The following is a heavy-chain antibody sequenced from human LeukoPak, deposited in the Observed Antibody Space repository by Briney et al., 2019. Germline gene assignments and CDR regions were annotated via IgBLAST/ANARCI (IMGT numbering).Heavy chain of an antibody. J-gene: IGHJ4*02. Sequence: GVCLRLSCAAAGFTFSSDIMSLVRDAPGERVWWDSNISGSGGRTYYADSVKSGFTISRDNTKNTLYLQMNSLTAEHTAVYYCAKGAREYSGYDEYFDFWGQGTLVTVSA. V-gene: IGHV3-23*01. CDR3: AKGAREYSGYDEYFDF. CDR1: GFTFSSDI. D-gene: IGHD5-12*01. CDR2: ISGSGGRT.